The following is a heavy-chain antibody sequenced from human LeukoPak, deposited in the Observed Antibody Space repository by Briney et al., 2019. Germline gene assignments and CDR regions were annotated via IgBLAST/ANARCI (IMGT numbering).Heavy chain of an antibody. Sequence: GGSLRLSCAASGFTFSDYAMSWVRQAPGKGLEWVSSISSSSTYTYYADSVKGQFTISRDNSRNTLYLQMNSLRAEDTAVYYCARALNGFDIWGPGTLVTVSS. CDR3: ARALNGFDI. CDR2: ISSSSTYT. J-gene: IGHJ3*02. CDR1: GFTFSDYA. V-gene: IGHV3-23*01.